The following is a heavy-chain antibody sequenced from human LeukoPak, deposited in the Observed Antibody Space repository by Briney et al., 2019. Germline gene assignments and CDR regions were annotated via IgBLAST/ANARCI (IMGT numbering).Heavy chain of an antibody. J-gene: IGHJ4*02. V-gene: IGHV1-46*01. CDR1: GYTFTSYY. Sequence: VASVEVSCKASGYTFTSYYMHWVRQAPGQGLEWMGIINPSGGSTSYAQKFQGRVTMTRDASTSTVYMELSSLRSEDTAVYYCARAQRSGYEDHWGQGTLVTVSS. D-gene: IGHD3-22*01. CDR3: ARAQRSGYEDH. CDR2: INPSGGST.